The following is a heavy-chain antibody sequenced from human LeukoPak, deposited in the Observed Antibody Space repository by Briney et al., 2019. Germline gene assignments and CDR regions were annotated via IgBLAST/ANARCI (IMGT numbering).Heavy chain of an antibody. J-gene: IGHJ4*02. CDR2: IKHDESEN. CDR1: GLTFSSYW. CDR3: ARQGYYDRSGYYS. V-gene: IGHV3-7*01. Sequence: PGGSLRLSCAASGLTFSSYWMSWVRQAPGKGPEWVASIKHDESENYYVDSLKGRITISRDNAKNSLFLQMNSLRAEDTAVYYCARQGYYDRSGYYSWGQGTLVT. D-gene: IGHD3-22*01.